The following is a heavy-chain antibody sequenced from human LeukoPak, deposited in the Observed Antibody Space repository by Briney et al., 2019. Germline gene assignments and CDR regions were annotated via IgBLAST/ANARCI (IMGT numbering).Heavy chain of an antibody. CDR3: AREGDYYDSSGYYPTYYYYYGMDV. D-gene: IGHD3-22*01. CDR2: INPNSGGT. Sequence: ASVKVSCKASGYTFTGYYMHWVRQAPGQGLEWMGWINPNSGGTNYAQKFQGRVTMTRDTSISTAYMELSSLRSEDTAVYYCAREGDYYDSSGYYPTYYYYYGMDVWGQGTTVTVSS. CDR1: GYTFTGYY. J-gene: IGHJ6*02. V-gene: IGHV1-2*02.